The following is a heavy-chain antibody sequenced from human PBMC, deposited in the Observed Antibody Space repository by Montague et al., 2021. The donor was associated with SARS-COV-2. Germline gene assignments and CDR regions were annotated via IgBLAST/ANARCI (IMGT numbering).Heavy chain of an antibody. CDR1: GFTFSSYG. V-gene: IGHV3-33*01. J-gene: IGHJ6*02. D-gene: IGHD4-17*01. CDR2: IWYDGSNK. CDR3: ASDYGDYQNYYYYGMDV. Sequence: SLRLSCAASGFTFSSYGMHWVRQAPGKGLEWVAVIWYDGSNKYYADSVKGRFTISRDNSKNTLYLQMNSLRAEDTAVYYCASDYGDYQNYYYYGMDVWGQGTTVTVSS.